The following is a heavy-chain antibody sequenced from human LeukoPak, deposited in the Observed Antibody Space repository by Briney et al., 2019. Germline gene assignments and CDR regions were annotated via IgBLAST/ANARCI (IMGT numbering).Heavy chain of an antibody. CDR2: ISSSSSYI. J-gene: IGHJ4*02. D-gene: IGHD3-16*01. CDR3: AGDPPYYEPSRFDY. CDR1: GFTFSSYR. Sequence: QPGGSLRLSCAASGFTFSSYRMNWVRQAPGKGLEWVSSISSSSSYIYYADSVKGRFTISRDNAKNSLYLQMNSLRAEDTAVYYCAGDPPYYEPSRFDYWGQGTLVTVSS. V-gene: IGHV3-21*01.